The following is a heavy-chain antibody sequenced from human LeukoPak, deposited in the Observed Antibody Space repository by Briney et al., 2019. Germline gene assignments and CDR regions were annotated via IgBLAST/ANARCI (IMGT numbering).Heavy chain of an antibody. V-gene: IGHV1-69*13. Sequence: ASVKVSCKASGGTFISYAISWVRQAPGQGLEWLGGIIPIFGTANYAQKFQGRVTITADESTSTAYMELSSLRSEDTAVYYCARGHRDFWSGYFIYYYGMDVWGQGTTVTVSS. CDR2: IIPIFGTA. J-gene: IGHJ6*02. CDR3: ARGHRDFWSGYFIYYYGMDV. CDR1: GGTFISYA. D-gene: IGHD3-3*01.